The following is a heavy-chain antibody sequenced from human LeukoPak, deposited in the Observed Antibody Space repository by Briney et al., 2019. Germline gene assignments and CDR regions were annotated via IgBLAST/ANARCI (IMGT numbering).Heavy chain of an antibody. V-gene: IGHV3-9*03. CDR1: GFTFDDYA. CDR3: AKGVSSSWYWYFDL. J-gene: IGHJ2*01. Sequence: GGSLRLSCAASGFTFDDYAMHWGRQAPGKGLEWVSGISWISGSIGYADSVKGRFTISRDNSKNSLYLQMNSLRAEDMALYYCAKGVSSSWYWYFDLWGRGTLVTVSS. CDR2: ISWISGSI. D-gene: IGHD6-13*01.